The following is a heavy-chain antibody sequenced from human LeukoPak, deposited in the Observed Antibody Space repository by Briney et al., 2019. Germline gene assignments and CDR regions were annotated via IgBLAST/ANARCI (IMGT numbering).Heavy chain of an antibody. V-gene: IGHV4-30-2*01. J-gene: IGHJ5*02. CDR2: IYHNGST. CDR1: GGSISSGGYS. D-gene: IGHD2-15*01. CDR3: ARGGGYCSGGSCYSFRFPGWFDP. Sequence: SETLSLTCAVSGGSISSGGYSRSWIRQPPGQGLEWIGYIYHNGSTYYNPSLKSRVTISVDRSKNQFSLKLSSVTAADTAVYYCARGGGYCSGGSCYSFRFPGWFDPWGQGTLVTVSS.